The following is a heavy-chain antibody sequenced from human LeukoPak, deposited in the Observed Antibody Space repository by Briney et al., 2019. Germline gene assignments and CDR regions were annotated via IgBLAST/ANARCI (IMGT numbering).Heavy chain of an antibody. V-gene: IGHV3-7*01. CDR3: ARKGGYSSGYYY. D-gene: IGHD3-22*01. CDR1: GFTFSDYW. J-gene: IGHJ4*02. Sequence: GGSLRLSCAASGFTFSDYWMTWVRQAPGKGLEWVANIKQDGSEKDYVDSVKGRSTISRDNAKNSLYLQIDSLRVEDTAVYYCARKGGYSSGYYYWGQGTLVTVSS. CDR2: IKQDGSEK.